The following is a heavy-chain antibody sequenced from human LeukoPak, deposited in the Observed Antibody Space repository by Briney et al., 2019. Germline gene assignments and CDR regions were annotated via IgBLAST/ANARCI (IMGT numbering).Heavy chain of an antibody. CDR3: AKDYYYYDSSGYYDAFDI. CDR2: ISYDGSNK. Sequence: VGSLRLSCAASGFTFSSYGMHWVRQAPGKGLEWVAVISYDGSNKYYADSVKGRFTISRDNSKNTLYLQMNSLRAEDTAVYYCAKDYYYYDSSGYYDAFDIWGQGTMVTVSS. J-gene: IGHJ3*02. V-gene: IGHV3-30*18. CDR1: GFTFSSYG. D-gene: IGHD3-22*01.